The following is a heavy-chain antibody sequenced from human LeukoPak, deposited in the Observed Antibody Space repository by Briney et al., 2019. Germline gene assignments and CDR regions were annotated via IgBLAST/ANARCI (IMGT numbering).Heavy chain of an antibody. CDR2: INHSGST. D-gene: IGHD4-11*01. CDR1: GGSFSGYY. Sequence: KASETLSLTCAVYGGSFSGYYWTWIRQPPGKGLEWIGEINHSGSTNYNPSLKSRVTISVDTSKNQFSLKLSSVTAADTAVYYCARDTTVTSRIDYWGQGTLVTVSS. V-gene: IGHV4-34*01. J-gene: IGHJ4*02. CDR3: ARDTTVTSRIDY.